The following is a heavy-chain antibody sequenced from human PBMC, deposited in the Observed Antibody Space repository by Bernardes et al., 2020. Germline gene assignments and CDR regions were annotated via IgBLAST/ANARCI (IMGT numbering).Heavy chain of an antibody. V-gene: IGHV3-23*01. CDR3: AKDAGYSYGWPNLNWFDP. Sequence: GGSLRLSCAASGFTFSSYAMSWVRQAPGKGLEWVSAISGAGVSPYYADSVKGRFTISRDNSKNTLYLQMNSLRVEDTAVYYCAKDAGYSYGWPNLNWFDPWGQGTLVTVSS. D-gene: IGHD5-12*01. CDR2: ISGAGVSP. CDR1: GFTFSSYA. J-gene: IGHJ5*02.